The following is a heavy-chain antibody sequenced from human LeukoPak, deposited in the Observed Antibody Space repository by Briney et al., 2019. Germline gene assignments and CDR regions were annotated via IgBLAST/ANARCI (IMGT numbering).Heavy chain of an antibody. Sequence: SETLSLTCTVSGGSISSYYWSWIRQPAGQGLEWIGRIYTSGSTNYNPSLKSRVTMSVDTSKNQLSLNLSSVTATDTAVYYCARVGGTTKYPYYYYMDGWGKGTTVTVSS. CDR2: IYTSGST. J-gene: IGHJ6*03. D-gene: IGHD2/OR15-2a*01. CDR3: ARVGGTTKYPYYYYMDG. CDR1: GGSISSYY. V-gene: IGHV4-4*07.